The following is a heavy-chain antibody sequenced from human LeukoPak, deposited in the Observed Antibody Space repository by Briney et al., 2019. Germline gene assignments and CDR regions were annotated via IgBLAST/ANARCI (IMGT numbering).Heavy chain of an antibody. Sequence: TGGSLRLSCAASGFTFSGSAMHWVRQASGKGLEWVGRIRSKANSYATAYAASVRGRFTISRDDSKNTAYLQMDSLKTEDTAVYYCAKSSDNWNKRDAFDIWGQGTMVTVSS. CDR3: AKSSDNWNKRDAFDI. J-gene: IGHJ3*02. CDR2: IRSKANSYAT. V-gene: IGHV3-73*01. D-gene: IGHD1/OR15-1a*01. CDR1: GFTFSGSA.